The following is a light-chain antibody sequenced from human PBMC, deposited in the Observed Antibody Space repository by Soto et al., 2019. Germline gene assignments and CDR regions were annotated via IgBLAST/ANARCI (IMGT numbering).Light chain of an antibody. CDR3: QKYNSAPRT. CDR1: QGISNY. J-gene: IGKJ1*01. Sequence: DIQKTQSPSSLSASLGDRVTITCRASQGISNYLAWYQQKPGKVPKLLIYAASTLQSGVPSRFSGSGSGTDFTLTISSLQPEDVETYYCQKYNSAPRTFGQGTKVDIK. V-gene: IGKV1-27*01. CDR2: AAS.